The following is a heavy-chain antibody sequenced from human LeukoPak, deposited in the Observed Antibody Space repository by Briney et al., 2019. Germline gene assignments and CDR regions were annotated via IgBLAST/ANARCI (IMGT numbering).Heavy chain of an antibody. V-gene: IGHV3-64D*06. J-gene: IGHJ4*02. Sequence: PGGSLRLSGSASGFTFRRYAMHWVRQAPGKGLEYISGIGSNGGNTDHADSVKGRFTISRDNSKSTLYLQMSSLRPEDTAVYYCIKDAGYSAYDSLDSWGQGTLVTVSS. D-gene: IGHD5-12*01. CDR2: IGSNGGNT. CDR1: GFTFRRYA. CDR3: IKDAGYSAYDSLDS.